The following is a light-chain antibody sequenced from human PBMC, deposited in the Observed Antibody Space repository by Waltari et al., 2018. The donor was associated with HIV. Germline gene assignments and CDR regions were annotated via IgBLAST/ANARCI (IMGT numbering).Light chain of an antibody. J-gene: IGLJ3*02. CDR2: EDD. CDR3: QSYDNSNWV. Sequence: ILTQPHSVSESPGKTVIISCTGSRGSVASNYVTWYQLRPGNAPRTVIYEDDKRPSGVPGRFSGSIDGSSNSASLIISGLKPEDEGDYYCQSYDNSNWVFGGGTKLTV. CDR1: RGSVASNY. V-gene: IGLV6-57*02.